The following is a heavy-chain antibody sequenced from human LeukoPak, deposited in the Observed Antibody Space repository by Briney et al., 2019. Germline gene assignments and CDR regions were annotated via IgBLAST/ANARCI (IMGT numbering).Heavy chain of an antibody. J-gene: IGHJ4*02. V-gene: IGHV4-34*01. CDR1: GGSFSGYY. CDR3: AGIAAAGNFDY. CDR2: INHSGST. D-gene: IGHD6-13*01. Sequence: SETLSLTCAVYGGSFSGYYWTWIRQPPGKGLEWIGEINHSGSTNHNPSLKSRVTISVDTSKNQFSLKLSSVTAADTAVYYCAGIAAAGNFDYWGQGTLVTVSS.